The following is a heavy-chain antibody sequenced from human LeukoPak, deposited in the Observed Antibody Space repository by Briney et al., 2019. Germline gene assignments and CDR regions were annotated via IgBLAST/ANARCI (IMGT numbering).Heavy chain of an antibody. CDR2: ISSSSSYI. CDR1: GFTFSSYS. Sequence: GGSLRLSCAASGFTFSSYSMNWVRQAPGKGLEWVSSISSSSSYIYYADSVKGRFTISRDNAKNSLYLQMYSLRAEDTAVYYCARDPLNYYGSGSAVDYWGQGTLVTVSS. V-gene: IGHV3-21*01. J-gene: IGHJ4*02. CDR3: ARDPLNYYGSGSAVDY. D-gene: IGHD3-10*01.